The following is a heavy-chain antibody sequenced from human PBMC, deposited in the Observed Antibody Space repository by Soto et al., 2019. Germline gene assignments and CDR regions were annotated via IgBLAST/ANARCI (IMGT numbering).Heavy chain of an antibody. V-gene: IGHV1-3*01. D-gene: IGHD6-13*01. J-gene: IGHJ5*02. Sequence: SAKVPCKAYGYNFTSYGMNWVRQAPGQRLEWMGWINAANGDTKYSPKFKGRVTITRDTSARTAYMELSSLRSEDTAAYYCVRRHVSATGIDWFDPWGQGTLLTVSS. CDR1: GYNFTSYG. CDR3: VRRHVSATGIDWFDP. CDR2: INAANGDT.